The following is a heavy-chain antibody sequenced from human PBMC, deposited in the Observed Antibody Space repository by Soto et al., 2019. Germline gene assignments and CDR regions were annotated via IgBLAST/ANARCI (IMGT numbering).Heavy chain of an antibody. D-gene: IGHD6-13*01. Sequence: QVQLVESGGGVVQPGRSLRLSCAASGFTFSSYGMHWVRQAPGKGLEWVAVIWYDGSNKYYADSVKGRFTISRDNSKNTLNLQMNSLRAEDTAVYYCARGGGIGSSWDRGLDYWGQGTLVTVSS. CDR3: ARGGGIGSSWDRGLDY. J-gene: IGHJ4*02. CDR2: IWYDGSNK. CDR1: GFTFSSYG. V-gene: IGHV3-33*01.